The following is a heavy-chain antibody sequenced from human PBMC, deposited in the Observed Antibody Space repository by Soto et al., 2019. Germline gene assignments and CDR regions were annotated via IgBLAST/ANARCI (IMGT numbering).Heavy chain of an antibody. V-gene: IGHV2-5*02. CDR2: IYWDDDK. CDR3: AHRPGIQLWLDYFDY. D-gene: IGHD5-18*01. Sequence: QITLKESGPPLVKPTQTLTLTCTFSGFSLSTSGVGVGWIRQPPGKALEWLALIYWDDDKRYSPSLKSRLTITKHTSKSQVVLTMTNMDPVNTATYYCAHRPGIQLWLDYFDYWGQGTLVTVSS. CDR1: GFSLSTSGVG. J-gene: IGHJ4*02.